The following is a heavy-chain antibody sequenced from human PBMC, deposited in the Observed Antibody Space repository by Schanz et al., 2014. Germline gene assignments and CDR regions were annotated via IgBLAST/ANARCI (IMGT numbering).Heavy chain of an antibody. CDR1: GFTVNTNY. CDR3: ARGDMVRGVFDY. Sequence: VQLVESGGGLVQPGGSLRLSCAVSGFTVNTNYMSWVRQAPGKGLGWLAVISSDGFNKFYADSVKGRFTISRDNSKNTLYLQMNSLRTEDTAVYYCARGDMVRGVFDYWGQGTLVTVSS. V-gene: IGHV3-30*03. CDR2: ISSDGFNK. J-gene: IGHJ4*02. D-gene: IGHD3-10*01.